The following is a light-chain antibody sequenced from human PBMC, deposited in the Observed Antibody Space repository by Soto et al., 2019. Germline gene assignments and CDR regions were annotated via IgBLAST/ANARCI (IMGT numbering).Light chain of an antibody. CDR1: QSINRH. CDR2: DAS. Sequence: EIVLTKSPATLSLSPGERATLSCRASQSINRHLAWYRQKPGLAPRLLIYDASNRATGIPARFSGSGSGTDFTLTISSLEPEDFGVYYCQQRSNWPPVTFGGGTKVDIK. CDR3: QQRSNWPPVT. J-gene: IGKJ4*01. V-gene: IGKV3-11*01.